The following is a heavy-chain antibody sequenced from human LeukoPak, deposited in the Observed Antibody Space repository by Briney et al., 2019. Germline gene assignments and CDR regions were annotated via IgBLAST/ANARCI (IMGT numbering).Heavy chain of an antibody. CDR3: AGLGDGRTFDS. J-gene: IGHJ4*02. D-gene: IGHD2-21*01. V-gene: IGHV4-39*07. CDR2: IYYSGAT. CDR1: GGSITRSNYY. Sequence: SETLSPTCTVSGGSITRSNYYWGWIRQPPGKGLEWIGSIYYSGATFYNPSLKSRVTISVDTSKNQFSLKLSSVTAADTAVYYCAGLGDGRTFDSWGQGTLVTVSS.